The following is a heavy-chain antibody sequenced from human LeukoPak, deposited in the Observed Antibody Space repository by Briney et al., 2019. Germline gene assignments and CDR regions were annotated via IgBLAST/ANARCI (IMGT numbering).Heavy chain of an antibody. Sequence: KTSETLSLTCTVSGDSISSSSYYWGWIRQPPGKGLEWIGSISYSGSMYYNPSLKSRVTISVDTSKNQFSLKLSSVTAADTAVYYCARRSGSGYYFFDYWGQGTLVTVSS. D-gene: IGHD3-22*01. CDR2: ISYSGSM. CDR1: GDSISSSSYY. J-gene: IGHJ4*02. V-gene: IGHV4-39*01. CDR3: ARRSGSGYYFFDY.